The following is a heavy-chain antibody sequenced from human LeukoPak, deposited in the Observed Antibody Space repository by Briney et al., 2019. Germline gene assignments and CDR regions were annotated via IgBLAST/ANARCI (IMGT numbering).Heavy chain of an antibody. V-gene: IGHV3-30*18. CDR2: ISYDGSNK. Sequence: GRSLRLSCAASGFTFSSYGMHWVRQAPGKGLEWVAVISYDGSNKYYADSVKGRFTISRDNSKNTLYLQMNSLRAEDTAVYYCAKEAVAVEALHFDYWGQGTLVNVSS. D-gene: IGHD6-19*01. CDR1: GFTFSSYG. CDR3: AKEAVAVEALHFDY. J-gene: IGHJ4*02.